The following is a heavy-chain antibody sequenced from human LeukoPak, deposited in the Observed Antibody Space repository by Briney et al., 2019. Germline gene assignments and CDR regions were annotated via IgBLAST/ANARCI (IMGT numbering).Heavy chain of an antibody. CDR1: GGSFSGYY. CDR3: ARVVRICSSTSCCFPYYYYYMDV. CDR2: INHSGST. V-gene: IGHV4-34*01. Sequence: SETLSLTCAVYGGSFSGYYWSWIRQSPGKGLEWIGEINHSGSTNYTPSLKSRVTISVDTSKNQFSLKLSSVTAADTAVYYCARVVRICSSTSCCFPYYYYYMDVWGKGTTVTVSS. J-gene: IGHJ6*03. D-gene: IGHD2-2*01.